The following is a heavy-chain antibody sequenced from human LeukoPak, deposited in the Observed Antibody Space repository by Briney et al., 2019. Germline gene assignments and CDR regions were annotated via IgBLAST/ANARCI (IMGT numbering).Heavy chain of an antibody. D-gene: IGHD1-26*01. V-gene: IGHV4-59*08. CDR2: IYYSGST. J-gene: IGHJ4*02. Sequence: SETLSLTCTVSGGSISSYYWSWIRQPPGKGLEWIGYIYYSGSTNYNPSLKSRVTISVGTSKNQFSLKLSSVIAADTAVYYCARHEGGSYFDYFDYWGQGTLVTVSS. CDR3: ARHEGGSYFDYFDY. CDR1: GGSISSYY.